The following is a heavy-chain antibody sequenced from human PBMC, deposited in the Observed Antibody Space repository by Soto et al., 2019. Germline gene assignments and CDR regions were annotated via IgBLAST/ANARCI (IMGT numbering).Heavy chain of an antibody. CDR3: ARGMNYYDSSGDSWFDP. CDR2: IYHTGTT. CDR1: RSSLNSGDYS. Sequence: SETLSLTCTVSRSSLNSGDYSWPWIRPPPGKGLEWIGYIYHTGTTYYNMSLKSRVTISVDRSKNQFSLKLSSVTAADTAVYYCARGMNYYDSSGDSWFDPWGQGTLVTVSS. D-gene: IGHD3-22*01. J-gene: IGHJ5*02. V-gene: IGHV4-30-2*01.